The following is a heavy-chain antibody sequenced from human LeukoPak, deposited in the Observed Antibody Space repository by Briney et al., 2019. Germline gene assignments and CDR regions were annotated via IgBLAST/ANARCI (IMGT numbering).Heavy chain of an antibody. D-gene: IGHD6-19*01. J-gene: IGHJ4*02. CDR3: ARDTIGQQWLVPY. CDR1: GFTFSDYY. Sequence: GGSLRLSCAASGFTFSDYYMSWIRQAPGKGLEWVSYISSSGSTIYYADSVKGRFTISRDNVKNSLYLQMNSLRAEDTAVYYCARDTIGQQWLVPYWGQGTLVTVSS. CDR2: ISSSGSTI. V-gene: IGHV3-11*04.